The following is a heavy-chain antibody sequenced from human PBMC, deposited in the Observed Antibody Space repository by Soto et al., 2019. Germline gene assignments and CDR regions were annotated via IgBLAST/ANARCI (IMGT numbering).Heavy chain of an antibody. J-gene: IGHJ4*02. CDR2: ISAGSSTI. V-gene: IGHV3-21*01. D-gene: IGHD6-6*01. CDR1: GFTFRTYY. CDR3: ARQYPSSSRHFDH. Sequence: EVELVESGGGLVKPGGSLTLSCAASGFTFRTYYMIWVRQAPGKGLERVSSISAGSSTIYYAPSVKGRFSISRDNAKNSLYLQINSLRAEDTAVYYCARQYPSSSRHFDHWGQGTLVTVSS.